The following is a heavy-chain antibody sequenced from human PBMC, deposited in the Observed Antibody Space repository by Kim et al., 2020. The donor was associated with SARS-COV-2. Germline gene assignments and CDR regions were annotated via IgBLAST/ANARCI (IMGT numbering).Heavy chain of an antibody. D-gene: IGHD3-3*01. Sequence: SETLSLTCTVSGGSISSSSYYWGWIRQPPGKGLEWIGSIYYSGSTYYNPSLKSRVTISVDTSKNQFSLKLSSVTAADTAVYYCARVPPTPDFWNAFDIWGQGTMVTVSS. CDR1: GGSISSSSYY. CDR3: ARVPPTPDFWNAFDI. V-gene: IGHV4-39*01. CDR2: IYYSGST. J-gene: IGHJ3*02.